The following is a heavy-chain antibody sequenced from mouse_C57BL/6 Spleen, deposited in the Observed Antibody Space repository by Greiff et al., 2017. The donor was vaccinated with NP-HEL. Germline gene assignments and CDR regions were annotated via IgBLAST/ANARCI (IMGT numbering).Heavy chain of an antibody. CDR1: GYTFTSYW. CDR3: ARPSITTGLEYYFDY. CDR2: IHPNSGST. D-gene: IGHD1-1*01. Sequence: QVQLQQPGAELVKPGASVKLSCKASGYTFTSYWMHWVKQRPGQGLEWIGMIHPNSGSTNYNEKFKSKATLTVDKSSSTAYMQLSSLTSEDSAVYYCARPSITTGLEYYFDYWGQGTTLTVSS. V-gene: IGHV1-64*01. J-gene: IGHJ2*01.